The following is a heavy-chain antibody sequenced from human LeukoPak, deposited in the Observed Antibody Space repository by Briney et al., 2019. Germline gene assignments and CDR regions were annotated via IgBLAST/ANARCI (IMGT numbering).Heavy chain of an antibody. CDR1: GFTFSSYA. CDR2: ISGSGGST. Sequence: GGSLRLSCAASGFTFSSYAMSWVRQAPGKGLEWVSAISGSGGSTYYADSVKGRSTISRDNSKNTLYLQMNSLRAEDTAVYYCAKDMSHYYYDSSGYYLAAPSLDYWGQGTLVTVSS. D-gene: IGHD3-22*01. CDR3: AKDMSHYYYDSSGYYLAAPSLDY. V-gene: IGHV3-23*01. J-gene: IGHJ4*02.